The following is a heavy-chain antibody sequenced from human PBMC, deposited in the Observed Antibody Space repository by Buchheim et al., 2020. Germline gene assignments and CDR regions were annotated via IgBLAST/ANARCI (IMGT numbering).Heavy chain of an antibody. CDR1: GFTFSTYW. Sequence: EVQLVESGGGLVQPGGSLRLSCAASGFTFSTYWMSWVRQAPGKGLEWVANIKEDGSDKYYVDSVKGRFTVSRDNATNSLYLQLNSLRSEDTAVYYCARDFWWLWDYWGQGTL. J-gene: IGHJ4*02. V-gene: IGHV3-7*01. CDR3: ARDFWWLWDY. D-gene: IGHD2-15*01. CDR2: IKEDGSDK.